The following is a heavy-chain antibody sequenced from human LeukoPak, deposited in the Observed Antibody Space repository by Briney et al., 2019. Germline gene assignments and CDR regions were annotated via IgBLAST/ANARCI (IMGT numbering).Heavy chain of an antibody. CDR2: ISAYNGNT. CDR1: GYTFTSYG. D-gene: IGHD1-7*01. V-gene: IGHV1-18*01. J-gene: IGHJ5*02. Sequence: ASVKVSCKASGYTFTSYGITWVRQAPGQGLEWMGWISAYNGNTNYAQKLQGRVTMTTDTSTSTACMELRSLRSDDTAVYYCARDKDNNWNYVGDWFDPWGQGTLVTVSS. CDR3: ARDKDNNWNYVGDWFDP.